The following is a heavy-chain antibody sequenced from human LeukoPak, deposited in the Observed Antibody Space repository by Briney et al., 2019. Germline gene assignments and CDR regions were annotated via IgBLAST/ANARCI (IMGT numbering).Heavy chain of an antibody. J-gene: IGHJ4*02. V-gene: IGHV3-33*06. Sequence: GRSLRPSCAVSGFTFSSYGMHWVRQAPGKGLEWVAVIWYDGSNKYYADSVKGRFTISRDNSKNTLYLQMNSLRAEDTAVYYCAKDLGYAAGIDYWGQGTLVTVSS. D-gene: IGHD6-13*01. CDR2: IWYDGSNK. CDR1: GFTFSSYG. CDR3: AKDLGYAAGIDY.